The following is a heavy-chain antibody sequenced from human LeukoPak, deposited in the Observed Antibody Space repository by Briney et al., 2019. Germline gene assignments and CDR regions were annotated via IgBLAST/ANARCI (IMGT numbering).Heavy chain of an antibody. CDR3: ARSYRDYGGNIAY. V-gene: IGHV4-61*02. CDR2: IYTSGST. D-gene: IGHD4-23*01. Sequence: PSQTLSLTCTVSGGSISSGSYYWSWIRQPAGKGLEWIGRIYTSGSTNYNPSLKSRVTISVDTSKNQFSLKLSSVTAADAAVYYCARSYRDYGGNIAYWGQGTLVTVSS. CDR1: GGSISSGSYY. J-gene: IGHJ4*02.